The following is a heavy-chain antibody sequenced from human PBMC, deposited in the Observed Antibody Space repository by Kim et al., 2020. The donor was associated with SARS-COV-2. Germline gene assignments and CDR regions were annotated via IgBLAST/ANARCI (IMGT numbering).Heavy chain of an antibody. J-gene: IGHJ1*01. Sequence: GVSLRLSCAASGFTFSSYAMSWVRQASGKGLEWVSAISGSGGSTYYADSVKGRFTISRDNSKNTLYLQMNSLRAEDTAVYYCAKDIGNQQWLVLGEYFQQWGQGTLVTVSS. V-gene: IGHV3-23*01. CDR1: GFTFSSYA. D-gene: IGHD6-19*01. CDR3: AKDIGNQQWLVLGEYFQQ. CDR2: ISGSGGST.